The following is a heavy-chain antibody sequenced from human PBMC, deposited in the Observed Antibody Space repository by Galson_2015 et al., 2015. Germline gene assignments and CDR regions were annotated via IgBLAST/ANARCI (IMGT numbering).Heavy chain of an antibody. Sequence: SLRLSCAASGLTFTSYGMHWVRQAPGKGLEWVAVVSYDGSSQYYADSVKGRFTISRDNSKNTLYLQMNSLRAEDTAVYYCAKDNRIAVAHHYYYGMDVWGQGTTVTVSS. CDR3: AKDNRIAVAHHYYYGMDV. CDR2: VSYDGSSQ. V-gene: IGHV3-30*18. J-gene: IGHJ6*02. CDR1: GLTFTSYG. D-gene: IGHD6-19*01.